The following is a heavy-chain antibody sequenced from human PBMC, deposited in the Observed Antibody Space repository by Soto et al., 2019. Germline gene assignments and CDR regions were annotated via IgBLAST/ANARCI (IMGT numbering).Heavy chain of an antibody. D-gene: IGHD6-25*01. Sequence: ETRSLHSTFSRVSISMGTNYLAWIRQPPGKGLEWIANIYYSGSTFYNPSLKSRVTISLDTSKNQFSLKLRSVTAADTAVYYCARHEAGWYFDSCGQGTLVTVSS. CDR3: ARHEAGWYFDS. CDR2: IYYSGST. V-gene: IGHV4-39*01. CDR1: RVSISMGTNY. J-gene: IGHJ4*02.